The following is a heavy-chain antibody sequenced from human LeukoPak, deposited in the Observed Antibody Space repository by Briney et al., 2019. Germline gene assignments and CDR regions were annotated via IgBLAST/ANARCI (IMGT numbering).Heavy chain of an antibody. CDR1: GGSFSSYY. J-gene: IGHJ5*02. CDR2: MYYSGSI. V-gene: IGHV4-39*01. CDR3: ARGPRRFGFDP. Sequence: SETLSLTCAVYGGSFSSYYWAWIRQPPGKGLEWIVSMYYSGSIYYNSSLKSRITVSADTSKNQLSLKLSSVTAADTAVYYCARGPRRFGFDPWGQGTLVTVSS. D-gene: IGHD3-10*01.